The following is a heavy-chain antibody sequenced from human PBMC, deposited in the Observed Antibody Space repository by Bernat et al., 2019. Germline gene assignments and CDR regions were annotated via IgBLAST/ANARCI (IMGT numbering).Heavy chain of an antibody. D-gene: IGHD5-18*01. J-gene: IGHJ4*02. Sequence: EVQLVESGGGLVKPGGSLRLSCAASGFTFSSYSMNWVRQAPGKGLEWVSYMSSTSSYIYYVDSVKGRFTISRDNAKNSLYLQMNSLRAEDTAVYYCARDSRGYSYGPLDSWGQGTLVTVSS. CDR2: MSSTSSYI. CDR1: GFTFSSYS. V-gene: IGHV3-21*05. CDR3: ARDSRGYSYGPLDS.